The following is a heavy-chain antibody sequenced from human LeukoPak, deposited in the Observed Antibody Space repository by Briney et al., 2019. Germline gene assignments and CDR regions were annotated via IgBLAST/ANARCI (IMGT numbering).Heavy chain of an antibody. J-gene: IGHJ4*02. CDR3: AKEGGASRFDY. CDR1: GFTFSSYS. V-gene: IGHV3-48*01. D-gene: IGHD5-12*01. Sequence: GSLRLSCAASGFTFSSYSMNWVRQAPGKGLEWVSYISSSSSTIYYADSVKGRFTISRDNAKNTLYLQMNSLRAEDTAVYYCAKEGGASRFDYWGQGTLVTVSS. CDR2: ISSSSSTI.